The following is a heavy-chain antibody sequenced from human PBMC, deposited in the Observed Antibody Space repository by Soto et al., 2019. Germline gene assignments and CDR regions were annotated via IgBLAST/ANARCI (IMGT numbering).Heavy chain of an antibody. J-gene: IGHJ5*02. V-gene: IGHV4-34*01. Sequence: TLSLTCAVYGGSFSGYYWGWIRQPPGKGLEWIGEINHSGSTNYNPSLKSRVTISVDTSKNQFSLKLSSVTAADTAVYYCARGNGYYYDSSGPNWFDPWGQGTLVTVSS. CDR3: ARGNGYYYDSSGPNWFDP. D-gene: IGHD3-22*01. CDR2: INHSGST. CDR1: GGSFSGYY.